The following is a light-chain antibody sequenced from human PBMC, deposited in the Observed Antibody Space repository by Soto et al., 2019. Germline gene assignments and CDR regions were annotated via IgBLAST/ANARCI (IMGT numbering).Light chain of an antibody. J-gene: IGKJ2*01. V-gene: IGKV2-30*01. Sequence: VMTQSPVSLPVTLGQPASISCRSSQSLVSSDENTFLSWYHQRPGQSPRRLIYKVSNRDSGVPDRFSGSGSGTDFTLQISRVEAEDLGVYYCMQGAFWPYTFGQGTKLEIK. CDR1: QSLVSSDENTF. CDR3: MQGAFWPYT. CDR2: KVS.